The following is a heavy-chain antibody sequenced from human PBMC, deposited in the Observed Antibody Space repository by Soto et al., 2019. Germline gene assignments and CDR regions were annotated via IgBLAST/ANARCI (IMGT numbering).Heavy chain of an antibody. Sequence: TSETLSLTCAVSGGSISSSNWWSWVRQPPGKGLEWIWEIYHSGSTNYNPSLKSRVTISVDKSKNQFSLKLSSVTAADTAVYYCARGPTYCSGGSCYSEYFQHWGQGTLVTVSS. CDR3: ARGPTYCSGGSCYSEYFQH. V-gene: IGHV4-4*02. CDR2: IYHSGST. J-gene: IGHJ1*01. CDR1: GGSISSSNW. D-gene: IGHD2-15*01.